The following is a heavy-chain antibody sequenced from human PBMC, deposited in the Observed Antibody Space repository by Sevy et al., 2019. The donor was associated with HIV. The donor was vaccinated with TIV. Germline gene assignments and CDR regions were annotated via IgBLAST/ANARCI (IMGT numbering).Heavy chain of an antibody. D-gene: IGHD2-2*01. Sequence: GGSLRLSCAASGFTFRNYAMSWVRQAPGKGLEWVSAIGGSGDATYYADSVKGRFTISRDNSRNTLYLQMNSLRAEDTAVYSCAKSDAFCSGTSCYFDYWGQGTLVTVSS. J-gene: IGHJ4*02. V-gene: IGHV3-23*01. CDR3: AKSDAFCSGTSCYFDY. CDR2: IGGSGDAT. CDR1: GFTFRNYA.